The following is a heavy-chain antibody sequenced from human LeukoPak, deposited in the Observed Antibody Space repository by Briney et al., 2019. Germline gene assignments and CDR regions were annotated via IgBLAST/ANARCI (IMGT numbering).Heavy chain of an antibody. Sequence: SETLSLTCAVSGGSFSGFYWSWIRQPPGKGLEWIGEMNHSGATSYKPSLRSRVTTSGGTPKNQFSLNLNSVTAADTAVYYCARGILGYYYFDLWGRGTLVTVSS. J-gene: IGHJ2*01. CDR2: MNHSGAT. D-gene: IGHD2/OR15-2a*01. V-gene: IGHV4-34*01. CDR1: GGSFSGFY. CDR3: ARGILGYYYFDL.